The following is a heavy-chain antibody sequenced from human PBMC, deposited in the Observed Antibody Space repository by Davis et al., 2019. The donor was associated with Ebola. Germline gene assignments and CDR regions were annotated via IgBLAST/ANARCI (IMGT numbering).Heavy chain of an antibody. CDR3: AREAIVVVPAGFDY. V-gene: IGHV3-33*01. Sequence: GESLKISCSASGFTFSSYGMHWVRQAPGKGLQWVAVIWYDGSNKYYADSVKGRFTISRDNSKNTLYLQMNSLRAEDTAVDYCAREAIVVVPAGFDYWGQGTLVTVSS. CDR2: IWYDGSNK. J-gene: IGHJ4*02. CDR1: GFTFSSYG. D-gene: IGHD2-2*01.